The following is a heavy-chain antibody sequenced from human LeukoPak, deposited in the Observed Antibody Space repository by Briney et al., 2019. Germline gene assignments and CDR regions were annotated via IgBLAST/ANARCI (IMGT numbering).Heavy chain of an antibody. V-gene: IGHV3-23*01. Sequence: PGGSLSLSCPPSGFTFSSYAMSWVHQAGAKGLDGVSAMSVDGGSKYNPDTVKGQFPTSRDNSKNTVYLQMNSLRAEDTAVYYCAKDLVRSDVDTATDYWGQGTLVTVSS. CDR3: AKDLVRSDVDTATDY. CDR1: GFTFSSYA. CDR2: MSVDGGSK. J-gene: IGHJ4*02. D-gene: IGHD5-18*01.